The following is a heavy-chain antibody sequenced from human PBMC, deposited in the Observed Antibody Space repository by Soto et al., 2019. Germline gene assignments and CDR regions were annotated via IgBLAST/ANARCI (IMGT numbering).Heavy chain of an antibody. CDR2: TYYRSKWSK. D-gene: IGHD1-1*01. V-gene: IGHV6-1*01. CDR3: TRGHSGSFHY. J-gene: IGHJ4*02. Sequence: SQALSLTCAISGDSVASTSAAWNSIRQSPSRGLEWLGRTYYRSKWSKDYALSVKSRISITPDTSKNQFSLQLNSVTPEDTAFYYWTRGHSGSFHYSCQGPLVTVS. CDR1: GDSVASTSAA.